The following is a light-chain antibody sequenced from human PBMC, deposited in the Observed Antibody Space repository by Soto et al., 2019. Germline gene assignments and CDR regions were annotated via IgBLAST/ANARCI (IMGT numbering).Light chain of an antibody. J-gene: IGKJ1*01. CDR1: QSISSY. V-gene: IGKV1-39*01. CDR2: AAS. CDR3: QQSYSTPQT. Sequence: DLPMTQSPSSLSASVGDRVTITCRASQSISSYLNWYQQKPGKAPKLLIYAASSLQSGVPSRFSGSGSGTDFTLTISSLQPEDFATYYCQQSYSTPQTFGQGTKVEIE.